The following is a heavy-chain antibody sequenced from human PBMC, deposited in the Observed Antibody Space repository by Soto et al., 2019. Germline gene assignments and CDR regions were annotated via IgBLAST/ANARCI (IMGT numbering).Heavy chain of an antibody. CDR3: ARGDFFRVHPLDY. CDR2: ISGSGGST. Sequence: EVPLLESGGGLVQPGGSLRLSCAASGFTFSSYAMSWVRQAPGKGLEWVSAISGSGGSTYYADSVKGRFTISRDNSKNTLYLQMNSLRAEDTAVYYCARGDFFRVHPLDYWGQGTLVTVSS. CDR1: GFTFSSYA. J-gene: IGHJ4*02. V-gene: IGHV3-23*01. D-gene: IGHD3-3*01.